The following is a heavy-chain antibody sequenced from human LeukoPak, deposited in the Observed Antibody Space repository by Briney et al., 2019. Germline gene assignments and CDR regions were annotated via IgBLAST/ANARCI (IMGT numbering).Heavy chain of an antibody. CDR2: ISYSGST. D-gene: IGHD3-22*01. CDR3: AGLYYYDSSGYLDY. Sequence: PSETLSLTCTVSGGSISNYYWSWIRQPPGKGLEWIGYISYSGSTNYNPSLRSRVTISVDTSKNQFSLKLSSVTAADTAVYYCAGLYYYDSSGYLDYWGQGTLVTVSS. J-gene: IGHJ4*02. V-gene: IGHV4-59*12. CDR1: GGSISNYY.